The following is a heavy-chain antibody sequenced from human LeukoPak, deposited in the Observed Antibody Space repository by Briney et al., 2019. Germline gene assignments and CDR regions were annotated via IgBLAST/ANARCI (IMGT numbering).Heavy chain of an antibody. CDR3: ATQPRANYYDSRAS. Sequence: GESLILSCAASGFTFSSYEMNWVRQAPGKGLEWVSYISSSGSTIYYADSVKGRFTISRDNAKNSLYLQMNSLRAEDTAVYYCATQPRANYYDSRASWGQGTMVTVSS. J-gene: IGHJ3*01. CDR2: ISSSGSTI. D-gene: IGHD3-22*01. V-gene: IGHV3-48*03. CDR1: GFTFSSYE.